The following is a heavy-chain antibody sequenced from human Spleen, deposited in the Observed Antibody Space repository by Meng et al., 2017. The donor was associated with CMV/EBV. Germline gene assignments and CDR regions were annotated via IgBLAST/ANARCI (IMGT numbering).Heavy chain of an antibody. D-gene: IGHD3-3*01. Sequence: GESLKISCKASGYSFSTYWIGWVRQMPGKGPEWMGIINPGDSDTIYSPSFHDQVTISADKSISTAYLQWSSLTASDTAIYYCARHFSGAGFSEWFFDYWGQGTLVTVSS. V-gene: IGHV5-51*01. CDR2: INPGDSDT. CDR3: ARHFSGAGFSEWFFDY. J-gene: IGHJ4*02. CDR1: GYSFSTYW.